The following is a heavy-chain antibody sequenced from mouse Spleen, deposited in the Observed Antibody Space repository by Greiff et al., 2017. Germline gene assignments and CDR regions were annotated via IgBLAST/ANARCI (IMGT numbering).Heavy chain of an antibody. CDR3: ARGRYGNSLYFDV. D-gene: IGHD2-10*02. CDR1: GYTFSSYW. V-gene: IGHV1-9*01. J-gene: IGHJ1*01. Sequence: VQGVESGAELMKPGASVKISCKATGYTFSSYWIEWVKQRPGHGLEWIGEILPGSGSTNYNEKFKGKATFTADTSSNTAYMQLSSLTSEDSAVYYCARGRYGNSLYFDVWGAGTTVTVSS. CDR2: ILPGSGST.